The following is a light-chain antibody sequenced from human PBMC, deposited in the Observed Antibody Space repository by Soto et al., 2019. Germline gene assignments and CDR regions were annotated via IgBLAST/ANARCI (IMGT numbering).Light chain of an antibody. J-gene: IGLJ2*01. CDR1: STGVGGYNY. Sequence: QSALTQPASVSGSPGQSITISCTGTSTGVGGYNYVSWYQQHPDKAPKLMIYDVSNRPSGVPNRFSGSKSDNTASLTISGLQAEDEADYYCSSYSSSSSLVVFGGGTKVTVL. CDR2: DVS. V-gene: IGLV2-14*01. CDR3: SSYSSSSSLVV.